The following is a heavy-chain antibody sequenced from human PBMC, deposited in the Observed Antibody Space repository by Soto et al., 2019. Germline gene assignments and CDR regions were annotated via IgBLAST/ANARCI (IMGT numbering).Heavy chain of an antibody. CDR1: GGSISSYY. Sequence: SETLSLTCTVSGGSISSYYWSWIRQPPGKGLEWIGYIYYSGSTNYNPSLKSRVTISVDTSKNQFSLKLSSVTAADTAVYYCARVSDCSGGSCYRRGPYYFDYWGQGTLVTAPQ. V-gene: IGHV4-59*01. D-gene: IGHD2-15*01. CDR2: IYYSGST. CDR3: ARVSDCSGGSCYRRGPYYFDY. J-gene: IGHJ4*02.